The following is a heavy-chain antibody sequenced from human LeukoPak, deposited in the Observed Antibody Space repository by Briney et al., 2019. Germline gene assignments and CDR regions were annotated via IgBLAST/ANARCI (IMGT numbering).Heavy chain of an antibody. D-gene: IGHD1-26*01. CDR2: ISSSSSTI. CDR3: ARDGVAWELLHFDY. J-gene: IGHJ4*02. CDR1: GFTFSSYS. Sequence: GGSLRLSCAASGFTFSSYSMNWVRQAPGKGLEWVSYISSSSSTIYYADSVKGRFTISRDNAKNSLYLQMNSLRAEDTAVYYCARDGVAWELLHFDYWGQGTLVTVSS. V-gene: IGHV3-48*01.